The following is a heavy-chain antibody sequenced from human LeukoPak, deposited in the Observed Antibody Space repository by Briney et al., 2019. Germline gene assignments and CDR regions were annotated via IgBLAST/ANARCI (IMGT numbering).Heavy chain of an antibody. Sequence: SETLSLTCTVSGYSISSGYYWGWIRQPPGKGLEWIGSIYHSGSTYYNPSLKSRVTISVDTSKNQFSLKLSSVTAADTAVYYCARALGATNDGYWGQGTLVTVPS. CDR2: IYHSGST. V-gene: IGHV4-38-2*02. CDR3: ARALGATNDGY. J-gene: IGHJ4*02. D-gene: IGHD1-26*01. CDR1: GYSISSGYY.